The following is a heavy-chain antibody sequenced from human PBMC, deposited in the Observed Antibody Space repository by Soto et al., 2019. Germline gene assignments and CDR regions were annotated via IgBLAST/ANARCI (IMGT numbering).Heavy chain of an antibody. CDR2: IYSSGST. CDR1: GVSVTGGVSY. Sequence: QVRLQESGPGLVQPSQTLSLTCSVSGVSVTGGVSYWGWFRQHSGKGLEWMGYIYSSGSTYYNPSLQSRVTISSVSSQIQFSLKLFSVTAADSAVYYCAGITTFGVVNYGLDVWGQGTKVTVTS. J-gene: IGHJ6*02. V-gene: IGHV4-31*04. D-gene: IGHD3-3*01. CDR3: AGITTFGVVNYGLDV.